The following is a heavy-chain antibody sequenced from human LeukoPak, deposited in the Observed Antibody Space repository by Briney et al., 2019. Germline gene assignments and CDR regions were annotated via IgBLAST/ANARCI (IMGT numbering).Heavy chain of an antibody. V-gene: IGHV1-69*05. CDR2: IIPIFGTA. D-gene: IGHD6-13*01. J-gene: IGHJ6*03. CDR3: ARNRRPGYSSSWYYMDV. CDR1: GGTFSSYA. Sequence: SVKVSCKASGGTFSSYAIRWVRQAPGQGLEWMVRIIPIFGTANYAQKFQGRVTITTDESTSTAYMELSSLRSEDTAVYYCARNRRPGYSSSWYYMDVWGKGTTVTVSS.